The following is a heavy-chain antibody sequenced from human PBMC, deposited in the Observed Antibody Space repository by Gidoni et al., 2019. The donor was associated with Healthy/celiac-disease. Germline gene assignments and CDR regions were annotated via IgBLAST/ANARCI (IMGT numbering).Heavy chain of an antibody. Sequence: EVQLLESGGGLVQPGGSLRLSCAASGFTFSSYSISWVRQAPGKGLEWVSAISGSGGSTYYADSVKGRFTISRDNSKNTLYLQMNSLRAEDTAVYYCAKDGTYYDILTGYSPPVNYFDYWGQGTLVTVSS. CDR3: AKDGTYYDILTGYSPPVNYFDY. D-gene: IGHD3-9*01. V-gene: IGHV3-23*01. CDR2: ISGSGGST. J-gene: IGHJ4*02. CDR1: GFTFSSYS.